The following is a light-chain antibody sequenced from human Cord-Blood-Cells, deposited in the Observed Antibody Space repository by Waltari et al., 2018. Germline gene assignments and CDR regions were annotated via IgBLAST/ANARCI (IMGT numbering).Light chain of an antibody. CDR1: SSDVGSYNL. Sequence: QSALTQPASVSGSPGQSITISCTGTSSDVGSYNLVSWYQQHPGKAPKLMIYEGSKRPSGVSIGFSGPSSANPAPLPISGLQAEEEPVYYCSPYAGSSTWVFGGGTKLTVL. CDR3: SPYAGSSTWV. CDR2: EGS. V-gene: IGLV2-23*01. J-gene: IGLJ3*02.